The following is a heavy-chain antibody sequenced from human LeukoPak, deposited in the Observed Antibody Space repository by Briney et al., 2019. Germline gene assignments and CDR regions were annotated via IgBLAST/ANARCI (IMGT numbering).Heavy chain of an antibody. CDR1: GFTFDDYA. Sequence: GGSLRLSCAASGFTFDDYAMHWVRQAPGKGLEWVSGISWNSGSIGYADSVKGRFTISRDNSKNTPYLQMNSLRAEDTAVYYCAKRGQRGYFDYWGQGTLVTVSS. V-gene: IGHV3-9*01. CDR3: AKRGQRGYFDY. CDR2: ISWNSGSI. D-gene: IGHD3-10*01. J-gene: IGHJ4*02.